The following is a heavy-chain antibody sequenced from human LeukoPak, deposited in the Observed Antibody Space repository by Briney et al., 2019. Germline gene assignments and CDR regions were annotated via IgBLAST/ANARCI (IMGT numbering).Heavy chain of an antibody. J-gene: IGHJ4*02. CDR3: ARVRHCSDSSCSGVLDY. D-gene: IGHD2-15*01. CDR2: ISFDGSNK. V-gene: IGHV3-30*19. Sequence: PGGSLRLSCAASGFTFSTFGMNWVRQAPGKGLEWVAVISFDGSNKYYADSVKGRFTISRDTSRNTLNLQMNSLRAEDTAVYYCARVRHCSDSSCSGVLDYWGQGTLVIVSS. CDR1: GFTFSTFG.